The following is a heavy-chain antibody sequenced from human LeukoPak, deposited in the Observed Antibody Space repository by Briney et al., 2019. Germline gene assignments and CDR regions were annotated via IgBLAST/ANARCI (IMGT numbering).Heavy chain of an antibody. CDR3: ARSGSIPGLDY. V-gene: IGHV1-2*02. CDR2: IHPNSGAT. CDR1: GYTFTGFH. J-gene: IGHJ4*02. Sequence: ASVKVSCKASGYTFTGFHIHWVRQAPGQGLERMGWIHPNSGATNYAQWFQGRVTLTRDTSISTAYMELSGLLSDDTAVYYCARSGSIPGLDYWGQGALVTVSS. D-gene: IGHD1-26*01.